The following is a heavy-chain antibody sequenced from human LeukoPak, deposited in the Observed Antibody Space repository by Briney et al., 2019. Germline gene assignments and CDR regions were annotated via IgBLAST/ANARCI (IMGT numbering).Heavy chain of an antibody. CDR3: ARDGPIFVLRYFDWLPYWDY. J-gene: IGHJ4*02. CDR1: GFTFSSYA. CDR2: ISYDGSNK. D-gene: IGHD3-9*01. V-gene: IGHV3-30-3*01. Sequence: QTGGSLRLSCAASGFTFSSYAMHWVRQAPGKGLEWVAVISYDGSNKYYADSVKGRFTISRDDAKNSLYLQMNSLRAEDTAVYYCARDGPIFVLRYFDWLPYWDYWGQGTLVTVSS.